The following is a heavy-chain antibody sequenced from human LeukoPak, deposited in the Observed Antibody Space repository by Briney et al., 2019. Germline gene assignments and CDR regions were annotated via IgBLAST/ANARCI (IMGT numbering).Heavy chain of an antibody. CDR3: AKERPDSRVLDY. CDR1: GFLVNANH. J-gene: IGHJ4*02. D-gene: IGHD3-10*01. CDR2: IYSSDYM. V-gene: IGHV3-66*01. Sequence: GGSLRLSCAASGFLVNANHMNWVRQAPGKGLEWVSIIYSSDYMYYADSVKGRFTISRDNSKNTLYLQMNSLRVEDSAVYYCAKERPDSRVLDYWGQGLVVTVS.